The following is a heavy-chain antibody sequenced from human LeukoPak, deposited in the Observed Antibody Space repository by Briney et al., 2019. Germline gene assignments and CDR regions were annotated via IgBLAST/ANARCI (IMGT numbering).Heavy chain of an antibody. D-gene: IGHD2-21*02. Sequence: GGSLRLSCAASGFTFSNYWMRWVRQAPGKGLEWVANIKQDGSEKYYVDSVKGRFTISRDNAKNSLYLQMNSLRADDTAVYYCARGDSSAFDIWGQGTMVTVSS. CDR2: IKQDGSEK. CDR3: ARGDSSAFDI. CDR1: GFTFSNYW. J-gene: IGHJ3*02. V-gene: IGHV3-7*01.